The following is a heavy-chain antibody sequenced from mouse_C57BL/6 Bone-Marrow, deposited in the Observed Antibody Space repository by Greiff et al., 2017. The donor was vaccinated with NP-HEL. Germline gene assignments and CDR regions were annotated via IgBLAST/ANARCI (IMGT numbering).Heavy chain of an antibody. CDR1: GFTFSDYG. J-gene: IGHJ1*03. CDR2: ISSGSSTI. V-gene: IGHV5-17*01. D-gene: IGHD1-1*01. Sequence: EVQGVESGGGLVKPGGSLKLSCAASGFTFSDYGMHWVRQAPEKGLEWVAYISSGSSTIYYADTVKGRFTISSDNAKNTLFLPMTSLRSEDTAMYYCARGLLLLYWYFDVWGTGTTVTVSS. CDR3: ARGLLLLYWYFDV.